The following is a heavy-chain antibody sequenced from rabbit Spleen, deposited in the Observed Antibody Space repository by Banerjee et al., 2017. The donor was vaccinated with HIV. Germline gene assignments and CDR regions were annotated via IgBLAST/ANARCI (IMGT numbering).Heavy chain of an antibody. J-gene: IGHJ6*01. Sequence: QSLEESGGGLVKPGGTLTLTCIASGVSFSGSSYMCWVRQAPGKGLEWIGCIDAVGRGSTYYATWAKGRFTVSRTSSTTVTLQMTSLTAADTATYFCARDTGSSFSSYGMDLWGPGTLVTVS. V-gene: IGHV1S40*01. CDR2: IDAVGRGST. CDR1: GVSFSGSSY. D-gene: IGHD8-1*01. CDR3: ARDTGSSFSSYGMDL.